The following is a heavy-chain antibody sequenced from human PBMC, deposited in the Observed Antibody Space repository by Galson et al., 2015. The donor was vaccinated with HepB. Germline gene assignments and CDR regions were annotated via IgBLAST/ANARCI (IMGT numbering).Heavy chain of an antibody. V-gene: IGHV3-33*01. Sequence: LRLSCAASGFTFSDYGMHWVRQAPGKGLEWAASIWWDGTHDSYADSVKGRFTVSRDNSKNTVHLEMNGLRLEDTAVYYCARKGPQTGTSSFDIWGQGTMSPSLQ. CDR2: IWWDGTHD. CDR1: GFTFSDYG. CDR3: ARKGPQTGTSSFDI. J-gene: IGHJ3*02. D-gene: IGHD3-9*01.